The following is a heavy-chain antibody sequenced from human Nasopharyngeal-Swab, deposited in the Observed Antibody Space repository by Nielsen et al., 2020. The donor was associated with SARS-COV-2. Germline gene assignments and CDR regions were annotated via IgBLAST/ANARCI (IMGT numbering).Heavy chain of an antibody. Sequence: SVPLSLTSAVAGIPISSTKWWGWVRQPPGKWLEWLGEIHHRGSTNYNPSLKSRVSISVDKSKNQFSLKLTSVTAADTAVYYCARGGDWMFDFWGQGTLVTVSS. CDR3: ARGGDWMFDF. CDR1: GIPISSTKW. J-gene: IGHJ4*02. V-gene: IGHV4-4*02. CDR2: IHHRGST. D-gene: IGHD2-21*02.